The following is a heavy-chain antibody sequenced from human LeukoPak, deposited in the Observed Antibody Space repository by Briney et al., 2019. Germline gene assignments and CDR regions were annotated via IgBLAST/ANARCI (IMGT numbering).Heavy chain of an antibody. D-gene: IGHD3-3*01. Sequence: SETLSLTCSVSGGSIISSNYYWGWIRQPPGKGLEWIGSIYQSGSGSSYYNPSLKSRVTIFGDTSKNQFFLRLSSVTAADTAVYYCASTLRFLPYRRFDYWGQGTLVTVSS. J-gene: IGHJ4*02. CDR1: GGSIISSNYY. CDR2: IYQSGSGSS. V-gene: IGHV4-39*01. CDR3: ASTLRFLPYRRFDY.